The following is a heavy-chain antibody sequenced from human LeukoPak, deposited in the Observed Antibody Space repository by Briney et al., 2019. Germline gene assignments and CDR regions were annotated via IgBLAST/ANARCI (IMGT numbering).Heavy chain of an antibody. J-gene: IGHJ4*02. CDR3: ARGGDVDTAMVYGFDY. CDR1: GYTFTSYY. CDR2: INPSGGST. V-gene: IGHV1-46*01. D-gene: IGHD5-18*01. Sequence: ASVKVSCKASGYTFTSYYMHWARQAPGQGLKWMGIINPSGGSTSYAQKFQGRVTMTRDTSTSTVYMELSSLRSEDTAVYYCARGGDVDTAMVYGFDYWGQGTLVTVSS.